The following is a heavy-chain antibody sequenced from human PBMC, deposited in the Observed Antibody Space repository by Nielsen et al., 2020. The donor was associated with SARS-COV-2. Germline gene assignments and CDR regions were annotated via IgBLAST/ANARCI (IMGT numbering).Heavy chain of an antibody. D-gene: IGHD3-10*01. Sequence: SETLSLTCTVSGGSISSGDYYWSWIRQPPGKGLEWIGYIYYSGSTYYNPSLKSRVTISVDTSKNQFSLKLSSVTAADTAVYYCAREVGSGSEFDYWGQGTLVTVSS. J-gene: IGHJ4*02. CDR2: IYYSGST. CDR1: GGSISSGDYY. CDR3: AREVGSGSEFDY. V-gene: IGHV4-30-4*01.